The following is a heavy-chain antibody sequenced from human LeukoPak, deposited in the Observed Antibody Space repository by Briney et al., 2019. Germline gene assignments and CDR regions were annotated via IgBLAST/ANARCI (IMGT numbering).Heavy chain of an antibody. CDR1: GFTFSSYS. J-gene: IGHJ4*02. CDR2: ISSNGGST. V-gene: IGHV3-23*01. Sequence: GGSLGLSCAASGFTFSSYSMNWVRQAPGKGLRWVSTISSNGGSTYYADSVEGRFTISRDNSKNTLYLQMNSLRAEDTAVYYCAKDHLGATKHFDYWGQGTLVTVSS. CDR3: AKDHLGATKHFDY. D-gene: IGHD1-26*01.